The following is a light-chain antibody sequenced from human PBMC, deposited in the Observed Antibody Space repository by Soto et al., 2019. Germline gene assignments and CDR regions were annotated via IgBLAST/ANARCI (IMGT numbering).Light chain of an antibody. V-gene: IGLV2-14*01. CDR2: EVS. Sequence: QSALTQPASVSGSPGQSITISCTGTSSDVGGYNYVSWYQQHPGKAPKLMIYEVSNRPSGVSNRFSGSKSGNTASLTISGXXXXXXXXXYCSSYTSSSTLYVFGTGTKLTV. J-gene: IGLJ1*01. CDR1: SSDVGGYNY. CDR3: SSYTSSSTLYV.